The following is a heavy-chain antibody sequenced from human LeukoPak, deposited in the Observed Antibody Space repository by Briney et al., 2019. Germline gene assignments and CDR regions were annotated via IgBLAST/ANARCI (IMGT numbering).Heavy chain of an antibody. D-gene: IGHD4-11*01. Sequence: PSETLSLTCTVSGGSITGYYWSWIRQPPGKGLEWIGHVSYDWGTAYNPSLKSRVTMLLDTSKKQFSLELTSVTAADTAMYFCARDGLQQFGRHLFDFWGQGNLVAVSS. CDR3: ARDGLQQFGRHLFDF. J-gene: IGHJ4*02. CDR2: VSYDWGT. CDR1: GGSITGYY. V-gene: IGHV4-59*01.